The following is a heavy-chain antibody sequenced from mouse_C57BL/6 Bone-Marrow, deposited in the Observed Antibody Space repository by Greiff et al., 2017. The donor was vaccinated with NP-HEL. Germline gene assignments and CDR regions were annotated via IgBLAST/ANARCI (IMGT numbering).Heavy chain of an antibody. CDR2: ISSGSSTI. CDR3: ARLRDYYAMDY. CDR1: GFTFSDYG. V-gene: IGHV5-17*01. J-gene: IGHJ4*01. Sequence: VQLKESGGGLVKPGGSLKLSCAASGFTFSDYGMHWVRQAPEKGLEWVAYISSGSSTIYYADTVKGRFTISRDNAKNTLFLQMTSLRSEDTAMYYCARLRDYYAMDYWGQGTSVTVSS.